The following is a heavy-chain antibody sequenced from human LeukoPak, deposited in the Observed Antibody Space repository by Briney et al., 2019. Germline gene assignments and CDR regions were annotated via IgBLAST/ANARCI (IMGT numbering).Heavy chain of an antibody. Sequence: GASVKVSCKASGYTFTSYYMHWVRQAPGQGLEWMGIINPSGGSTSYAQKFQGRVTMTRDTSTSTVYMELSSLGSEDTAVYYCARVGSPGHWFDPWGQGTLVTVSS. CDR1: GYTFTSYY. CDR2: INPSGGST. J-gene: IGHJ5*02. CDR3: ARVGSPGHWFDP. D-gene: IGHD1-26*01. V-gene: IGHV1-46*01.